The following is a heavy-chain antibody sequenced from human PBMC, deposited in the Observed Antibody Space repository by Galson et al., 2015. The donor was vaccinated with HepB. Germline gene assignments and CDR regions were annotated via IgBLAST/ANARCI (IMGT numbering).Heavy chain of an antibody. CDR2: ISGGSTHT. D-gene: IGHD2-2*01. CDR3: GVAAAMLFYHYGMDV. V-gene: IGHV3-23*01. CDR1: GFIFSSYA. J-gene: IGHJ6*02. Sequence: SLRLSCAVSGFIFSSYAMIWVRQAPGKGLEWVSTISGGSTHTYYSDSVKGRFTISRDNSNNTVYLQLNSLRAEDTAVYYCGVAAAMLFYHYGMDVWGQGTSVIVSS.